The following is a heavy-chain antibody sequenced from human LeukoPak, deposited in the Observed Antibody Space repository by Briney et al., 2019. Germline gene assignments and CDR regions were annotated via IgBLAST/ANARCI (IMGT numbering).Heavy chain of an antibody. CDR3: ARDADYGGSPDAFDV. V-gene: IGHV3-53*01. J-gene: IGHJ3*01. CDR1: GFTVSSNH. D-gene: IGHD4-23*01. Sequence: PGGSLRLSCAASGFTVSSNHMSWVRQAPGKGLKWVSIIYSGGTTYYADSVKGRFTISRDNSKNTLYLQLDTLRAEDTAVYYCARDADYGGSPDAFDVWGRWTIVTVSS. CDR2: IYSGGTT.